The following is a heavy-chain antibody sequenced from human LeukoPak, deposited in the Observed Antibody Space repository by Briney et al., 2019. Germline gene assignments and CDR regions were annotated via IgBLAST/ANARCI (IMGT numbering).Heavy chain of an antibody. D-gene: IGHD1-26*01. Sequence: SETLSLTCAVYGGSFSNYYWSWIRQPPGKGLEWIGEINHSGSTNYNPSLKSRVTISVDTSKNQFSLKLSSVTAADTAVYYCALHSGSSLGFDYWGQGTLVTVSS. CDR3: ALHSGSSLGFDY. CDR1: GGSFSNYY. CDR2: INHSGST. J-gene: IGHJ4*02. V-gene: IGHV4-34*01.